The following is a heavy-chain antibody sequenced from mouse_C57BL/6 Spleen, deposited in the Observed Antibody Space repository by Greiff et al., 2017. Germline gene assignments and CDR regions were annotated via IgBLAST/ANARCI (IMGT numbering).Heavy chain of an antibody. J-gene: IGHJ3*01. CDR1: GFTFSSYA. D-gene: IGHD2-5*01. V-gene: IGHV5-4*01. CDR3: ARAFYSNTCFAY. Sequence: VQLKESGAGLVKPGGSLKFSCAASGFTFSSYAMAWVSQTPEKRLEWVATISDGGSYTYYPDKVKGRCTITRDNATNNLYLQLSHRTSEDTALDDCARAFYSNTCFAYWGQGTLVTVSA. CDR2: ISDGGSYT.